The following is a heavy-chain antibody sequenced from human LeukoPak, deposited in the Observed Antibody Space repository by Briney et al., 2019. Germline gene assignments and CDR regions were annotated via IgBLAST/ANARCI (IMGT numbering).Heavy chain of an antibody. Sequence: GSLRLSCAASGFTFSSYAMHWVRQAPGKGLEYVSAISSNGGSTYYANSVKGRFTISRDNSKNTLYLQMNSLRAEDTAVYYCAKDFRSSGYSIDYWGQGTLVTVSS. CDR2: ISSNGGST. D-gene: IGHD3-22*01. J-gene: IGHJ4*02. CDR3: AKDFRSSGYSIDY. V-gene: IGHV3-64*01. CDR1: GFTFSSYA.